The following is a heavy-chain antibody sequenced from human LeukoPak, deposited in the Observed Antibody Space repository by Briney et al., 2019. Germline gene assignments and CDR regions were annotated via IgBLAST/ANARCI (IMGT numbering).Heavy chain of an antibody. D-gene: IGHD2-2*01. CDR2: IYPGDSDT. V-gene: IGHV5-51*01. CDR3: ARADIVVLPTAIPARFDY. Sequence: GESLKISCKGSGYSFTSYWIGWVRQMPGKGLEWMGIIYPGDSDTRYSPSFQGQVTISADKSISSAYLQWSSLKTSDTAMYYCARADIVVLPTAIPARFDYWGQGTLVTVSS. CDR1: GYSFTSYW. J-gene: IGHJ4*02.